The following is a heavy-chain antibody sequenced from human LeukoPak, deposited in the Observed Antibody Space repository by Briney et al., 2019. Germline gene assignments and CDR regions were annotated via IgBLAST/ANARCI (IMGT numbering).Heavy chain of an antibody. Sequence: PSETLSLTCTVSGGSISSYYWSWIRQPPEKGLEWIGYIYYSGSTHYKSPLKSRVTISVDTSKNQFSLKLSSVTAADTAVYYCASLTPYYYDSSGPKGYFDYWGQGTLVTVSS. J-gene: IGHJ4*02. D-gene: IGHD3-22*01. CDR2: IYYSGST. CDR3: ASLTPYYYDSSGPKGYFDY. V-gene: IGHV4-59*01. CDR1: GGSISSYY.